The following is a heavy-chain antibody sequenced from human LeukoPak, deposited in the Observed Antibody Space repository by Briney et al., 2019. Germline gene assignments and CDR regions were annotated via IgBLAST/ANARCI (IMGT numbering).Heavy chain of an antibody. J-gene: IGHJ5*02. D-gene: IGHD4-11*01. CDR2: IYYSGST. CDR3: ARHYYSRDHNWFDP. CDR1: AGSISSSSYY. V-gene: IGHV4-39*01. Sequence: SETLSLTCTVSAGSISSSSYYWGWIRQPPGKGLEWIGSIYYSGSTYYNPSLKSRVTTSVDTSKNQFSLKLSSVTAADTAVYYCARHYYSRDHNWFDPWGQGTLVTVSS.